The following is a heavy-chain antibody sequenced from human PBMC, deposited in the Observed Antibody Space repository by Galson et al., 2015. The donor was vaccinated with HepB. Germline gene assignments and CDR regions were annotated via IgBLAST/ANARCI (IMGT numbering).Heavy chain of an antibody. CDR3: LRMGDLSGYSSR. V-gene: IGHV1-18*01. D-gene: IGHD6-13*01. J-gene: IGHJ4*02. CDR1: RYTFTSYG. CDR2: ISAYNGNT. Sequence: SVKVSCKVSRYTFTSYGISWVRQAPGQGLEWMGWISAYNGNTNYAQKFQGRFTISRDDRKNTACLHMYSLKTEDTAVYFCLRMGDLSGYSSRWGQGTLVTVSS.